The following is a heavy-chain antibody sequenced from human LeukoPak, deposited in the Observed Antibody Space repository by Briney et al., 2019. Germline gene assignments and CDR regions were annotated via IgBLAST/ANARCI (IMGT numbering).Heavy chain of an antibody. CDR2: ISYDGSNK. J-gene: IGHJ6*02. CDR3: AKDRGSAYYYYGMDV. CDR1: GFTFSSYA. D-gene: IGHD1-26*01. V-gene: IGHV3-30-3*01. Sequence: PGGSLRLSCAASGFTFSSYAMHWVRQAPGKGLEWVAVISYDGSNKYYADSVKGRFTISRDNSKNTLYLQMNSLRAEDTAVYYCAKDRGSAYYYYGMDVWGQETTVTVSS.